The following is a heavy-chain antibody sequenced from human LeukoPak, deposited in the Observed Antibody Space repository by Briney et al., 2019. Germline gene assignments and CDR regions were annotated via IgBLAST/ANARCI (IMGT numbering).Heavy chain of an antibody. J-gene: IGHJ3*01. V-gene: IGHV4-34*01. D-gene: IGHD3-22*01. Sequence: SETLSLTCAVYGGPFTGYYWSWIRQSPDKGLEWIGEINHRGSTNYDSSLKSRLTISADTSKNQFSLHLSSVTAADTAAYYCAKVYSSSPQDAFDVWGQGTMVTVSS. CDR1: GGPFTGYY. CDR3: AKVYSSSPQDAFDV. CDR2: INHRGST.